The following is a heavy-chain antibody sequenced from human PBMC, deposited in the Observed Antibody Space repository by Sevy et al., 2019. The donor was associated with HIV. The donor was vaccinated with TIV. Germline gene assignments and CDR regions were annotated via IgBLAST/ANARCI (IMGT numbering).Heavy chain of an antibody. CDR2: ISGSGNT. J-gene: IGHJ4*02. CDR1: GFTFSSYA. D-gene: IGHD3-10*01. V-gene: IGHV3-23*01. CDR3: AKALCHIIMIRGVVIFDY. Sequence: GGSLRLSCAASGFTFSSYAMSWVRQAPGKGLEWVSAISGSGNTYYADALKGRFTISRDNPKNTLFQQMNSLRVEDTGVYYCAKALCHIIMIRGVVIFDYWGQGTLVTVSS.